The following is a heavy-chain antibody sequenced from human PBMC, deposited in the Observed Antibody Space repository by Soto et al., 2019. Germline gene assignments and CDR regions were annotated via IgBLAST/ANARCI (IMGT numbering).Heavy chain of an antibody. CDR1: VYSVRSSYYY. CDR3: APLTVSLSGPYGIHV. V-gene: IGHV4-39*01. J-gene: IGHJ6*02. CDR2: MLYSGLT. Sequence: ETLSLTCIVSVYSVRSSYYYWAWLRQPPGKGLEWIGSMLYSGLTYYNPSLKSRVTLSVDTSKNQFSVRLNSVTASDTAVYYCAPLTVSLSGPYGIHVWGQGTTVTVSS. D-gene: IGHD2-15*01.